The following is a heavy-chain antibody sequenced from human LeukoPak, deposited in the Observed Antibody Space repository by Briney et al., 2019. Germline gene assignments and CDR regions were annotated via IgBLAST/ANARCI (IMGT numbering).Heavy chain of an antibody. CDR2: INHSGST. V-gene: IGHV4-34*01. J-gene: IGHJ4*02. CDR3: ASTLQPPDY. D-gene: IGHD4-11*01. Sequence: SETLSLTCAVYGGSFSGYYWSWIRQPPGKGLEWIGEINHSGSTSYNPSLKSRVTISVDTSKNQFSLKLSSVTAADTAVYYCASTLQPPDYWGQGTLVTVSS. CDR1: GGSFSGYY.